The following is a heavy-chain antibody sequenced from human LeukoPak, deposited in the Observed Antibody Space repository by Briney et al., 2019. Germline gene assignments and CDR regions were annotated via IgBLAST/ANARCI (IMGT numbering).Heavy chain of an antibody. CDR3: ARFPSAVIVSGSGVSWFDP. D-gene: IGHD3-10*01. V-gene: IGHV1-2*02. CDR1: GYTFTSYG. Sequence: ASVKVSCKASGYTFTSYGISWVRQAPGQGLEWMGWINPNSGGTNYAQKFQGRVTMTRDTSISTAYMELSRLRSDDTAVYYCARFPSAVIVSGSGVSWFDPWGQGTLVTVSS. J-gene: IGHJ5*02. CDR2: INPNSGGT.